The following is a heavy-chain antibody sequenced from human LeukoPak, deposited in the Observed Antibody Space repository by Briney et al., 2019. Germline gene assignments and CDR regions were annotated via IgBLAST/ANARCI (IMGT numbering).Heavy chain of an antibody. V-gene: IGHV3-23*01. CDR3: AKVSSSSPYFDY. CDR2: ISGSGGST. Sequence: GGSLRLSCAASGFTFSSYAMSWVRQAPGKGVEWVSAISGSGGSTYYADSVKGRFTISRDNSKNTLYLQMNSLRAEDTAVYYCAKVSSSSPYFDYWGQGTLVTVSS. J-gene: IGHJ4*02. D-gene: IGHD6-6*01. CDR1: GFTFSSYA.